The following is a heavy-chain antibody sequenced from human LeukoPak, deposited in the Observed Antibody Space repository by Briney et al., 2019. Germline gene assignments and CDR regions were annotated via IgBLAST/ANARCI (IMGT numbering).Heavy chain of an antibody. Sequence: SETLSLTCAVSGYSISSGYYWGWIRQPPGKGLEWIGSIYHSGSTYYNPSLKSRVTISVDTSKNQFSLKQSSVTAADTAVYYCAGGYCSSTSCYPFDYWGQGTLVTVSS. CDR3: AGGYCSSTSCYPFDY. V-gene: IGHV4-38-2*01. D-gene: IGHD2-2*01. CDR2: IYHSGST. CDR1: GYSISSGYY. J-gene: IGHJ4*02.